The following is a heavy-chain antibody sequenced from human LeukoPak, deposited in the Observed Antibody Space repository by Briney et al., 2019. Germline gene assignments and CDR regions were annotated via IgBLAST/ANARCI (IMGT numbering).Heavy chain of an antibody. Sequence: PGGSLTLSCAASGFTFSNYWMHWVRQAPGKGLVWVSHINSDGSSTTYADSVRGRFTNSRDNAKNTLYLQMNSLRAEDTAVYFCARDSASDSSGIDYWGRGTLVTVSS. CDR2: INSDGSST. D-gene: IGHD3-22*01. CDR3: ARDSASDSSGIDY. J-gene: IGHJ4*02. CDR1: GFTFSNYW. V-gene: IGHV3-74*01.